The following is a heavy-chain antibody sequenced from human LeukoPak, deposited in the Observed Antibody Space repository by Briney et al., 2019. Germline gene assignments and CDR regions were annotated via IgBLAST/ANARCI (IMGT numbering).Heavy chain of an antibody. Sequence: GESLRLSCAASGFTFSSYWMSWVRQAPGRGPEWVANIKEDGRETYYLDSVKGRFTISRDNAKNSLDLQMNSLRVEDTAIYYCARGHNVRPSAFFDSWGQGTLVTVSS. V-gene: IGHV3-7*02. CDR3: ARGHNVRPSAFFDS. CDR2: IKEDGRET. D-gene: IGHD1-14*01. J-gene: IGHJ4*02. CDR1: GFTFSSYW.